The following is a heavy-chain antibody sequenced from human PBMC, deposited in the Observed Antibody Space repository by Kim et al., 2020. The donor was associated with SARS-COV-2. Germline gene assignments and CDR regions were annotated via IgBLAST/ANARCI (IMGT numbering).Heavy chain of an antibody. J-gene: IGHJ4*02. CDR3: AKDRAYPKDLFDD. CDR1: GFTFSSYA. D-gene: IGHD2-2*01. Sequence: GGSLRLSCAASGFTFSSYAMAWVRQAPGKGLEWVSTVSASDRTWYADSVRGRFTISRDNSKSTMFLQMSSLRAEDTAIYYCAKDRAYPKDLFDDWGQGTLVTVSS. CDR2: VSASDRT. V-gene: IGHV3-23*01.